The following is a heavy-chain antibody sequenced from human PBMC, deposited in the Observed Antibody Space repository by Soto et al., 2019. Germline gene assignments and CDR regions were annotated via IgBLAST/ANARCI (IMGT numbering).Heavy chain of an antibody. J-gene: IGHJ4*02. V-gene: IGHV1-69*06. CDR3: ARDMTRTVVPYFDF. D-gene: IGHD1-7*01. Sequence: QVQLVQSGAEVKKPGSSVKVSCKASGGTFSNYVVNWVRQAPGQGLEWMGMIIPISGAANYAQKVQGRVTITADKSTSTSYMELSSLRSEDTAVYYCARDMTRTVVPYFDFWGQGTLVTVSS. CDR1: GGTFSNYV. CDR2: IIPISGAA.